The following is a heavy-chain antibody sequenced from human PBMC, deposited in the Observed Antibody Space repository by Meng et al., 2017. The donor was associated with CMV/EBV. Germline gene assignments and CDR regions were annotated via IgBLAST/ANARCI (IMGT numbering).Heavy chain of an antibody. CDR1: GYSFTSYW. Sequence: SCKGSGYSFTSYWISWVRQMPGKGLEWMGRIDPSDSYTNYSPSFQGHVTISADKSISTAYLQWSSLKASDTAMYYCARHLRRDYGLFGFDYWGQGTLVTVSS. CDR3: ARHLRRDYGLFGFDY. CDR2: IDPSDSYT. D-gene: IGHD4-17*01. J-gene: IGHJ4*02. V-gene: IGHV5-10-1*01.